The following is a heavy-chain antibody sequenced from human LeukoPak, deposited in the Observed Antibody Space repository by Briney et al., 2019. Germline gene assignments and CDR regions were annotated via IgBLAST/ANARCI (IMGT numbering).Heavy chain of an antibody. CDR2: IYHSGST. Sequence: PSETLSLTCAVSGGSISSGGYSWSWIRQPPGKGLEWIGYIYHSGSTYYNPSLKSRVTISVDRSKNQFSLKLSSVTAADTAVYYCARETRAGRGGYYDSSGYFDWGQGTLVTVSS. J-gene: IGHJ4*02. CDR3: ARETRAGRGGYYDSSGYFD. V-gene: IGHV4-30-2*01. CDR1: GGSISSGGYS. D-gene: IGHD3-22*01.